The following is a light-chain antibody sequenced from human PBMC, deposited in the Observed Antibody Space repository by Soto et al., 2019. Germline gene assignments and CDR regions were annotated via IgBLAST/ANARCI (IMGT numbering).Light chain of an antibody. CDR3: QQYNNWPLT. CDR1: QSVSSN. Sequence: EIVMTQPPATLSVSPGERATLSFRASQSVSSNLAWHQQRPGQAPRLLIYGASTRATGVPARFSGGGSGTEFTLTITSLQSEDFAVYWCQQYNNWPLTFGPGTRLEIK. V-gene: IGKV3D-15*01. CDR2: GAS. J-gene: IGKJ5*01.